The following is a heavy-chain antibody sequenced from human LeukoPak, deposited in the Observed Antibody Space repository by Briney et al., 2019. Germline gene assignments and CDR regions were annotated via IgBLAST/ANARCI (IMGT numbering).Heavy chain of an antibody. V-gene: IGHV4-38-2*02. CDR1: TYPISNSLY. Sequence: PSETLSLTCSGSTYPISNSLYWGWLRQPPGKGLEWIGSIYRSGSTFYNPSLKSRVTISLDTSKNQFSLKLSSVTAADTAVYFCARGTYGYYMDVWGKGTTVTVSS. CDR3: ARGTYGYYMDV. J-gene: IGHJ6*03. CDR2: IYRSGST. D-gene: IGHD4-17*01.